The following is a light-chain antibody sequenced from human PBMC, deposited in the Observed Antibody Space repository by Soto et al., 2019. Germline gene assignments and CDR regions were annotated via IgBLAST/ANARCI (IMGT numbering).Light chain of an antibody. Sequence: QSALTQPPSVSGSPGQSVTISCTGTIRDLGSYNRVSWYQQPPGTAPKLMIYEVSNRPSGVPDRFSGSKSGNTASLTISGLQAEDEADYYCSSYTSNSTFVFGTGTKVTVL. CDR3: SSYTSNSTFV. V-gene: IGLV2-18*02. CDR2: EVS. J-gene: IGLJ1*01. CDR1: IRDLGSYNR.